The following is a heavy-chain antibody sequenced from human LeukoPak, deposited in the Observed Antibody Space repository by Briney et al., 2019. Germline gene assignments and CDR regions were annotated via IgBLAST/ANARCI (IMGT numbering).Heavy chain of an antibody. CDR1: GFIFSAYT. D-gene: IGHD3-22*01. V-gene: IGHV3-21*01. CDR2: ISSSSTYK. Sequence: GGSLRLSCAASGFIFSAYTMNWVRQAPGKGLEWVSSISSSSTYKYYAASVKGRFTIYRDNAQNSVYLQLNSLRAEDTAVYYCARVAQYYYDSIGYYCPDYWGQGTLVTVSS. J-gene: IGHJ4*02. CDR3: ARVAQYYYDSIGYYCPDY.